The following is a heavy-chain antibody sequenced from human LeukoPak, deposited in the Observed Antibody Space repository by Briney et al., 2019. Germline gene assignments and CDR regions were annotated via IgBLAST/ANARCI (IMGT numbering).Heavy chain of an antibody. CDR2: ISDSGDQT. CDR1: GFTFSKYD. J-gene: IGHJ4*02. Sequence: PGGSLRLSCVASGFTFSKYDMSWVRQAPGKGLEWVSGISDSGDQTYYADSVRARFTISRDNSKNTLYLQVNSLRAEDTAIYYCAKEITLTTAYFDYWGQGTLVTVSS. CDR3: AKEITLTTAYFDY. V-gene: IGHV3-23*01. D-gene: IGHD4-17*01.